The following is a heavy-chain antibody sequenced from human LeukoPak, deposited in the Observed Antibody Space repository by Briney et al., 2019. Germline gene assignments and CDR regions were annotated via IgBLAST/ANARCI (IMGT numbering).Heavy chain of an antibody. V-gene: IGHV4-34*01. CDR3: ARRHRNYYGSGSHQYYFDY. CDR2: INHSGST. Sequence: KSSETLSLTCAVYGGSFSGYYWSWIRQPPGKGLEWIGEINHSGSTNYNPSLKSRVTISVDTSKNQFSLKLSSVTAADTAVYYCARRHRNYYGSGSHQYYFDYWGQGTLVTVSS. CDR1: GGSFSGYY. J-gene: IGHJ4*01. D-gene: IGHD3-10*01.